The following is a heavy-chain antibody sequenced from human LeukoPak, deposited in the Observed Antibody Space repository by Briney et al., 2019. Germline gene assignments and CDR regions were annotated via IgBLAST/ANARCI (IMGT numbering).Heavy chain of an antibody. V-gene: IGHV3-30*02. CDR2: IRYDGSNK. CDR3: AKDRTVGYYGSSGYYYDTKYFDY. J-gene: IGHJ4*02. D-gene: IGHD3-22*01. CDR1: GFTFSSYG. Sequence: GGSLRLSCAASGFTFSSYGMHWVRQAPGKGLEWVAFIRYDGSNKYYADSVKGRFTISRDNSKNTLYLQMNSLRAEDTAVYYCAKDRTVGYYGSSGYYYDTKYFDYWGQGTLVTVSS.